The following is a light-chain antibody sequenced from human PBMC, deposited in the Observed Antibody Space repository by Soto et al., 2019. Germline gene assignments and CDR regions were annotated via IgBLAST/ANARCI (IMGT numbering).Light chain of an antibody. Sequence: AIKMMKSPASLSASLGERATISCRASEGVRKDLGFYQQKPGKAPMFLFYTSSNLQSGVPSRFSVSGSGTDFPLTISRLQPEDFATYYCQQTNCFPHTFGEGTKVDIK. CDR2: TSS. CDR3: QQTNCFPHT. J-gene: IGKJ4*01. V-gene: IGKV1-6*01. CDR1: EGVRKD.